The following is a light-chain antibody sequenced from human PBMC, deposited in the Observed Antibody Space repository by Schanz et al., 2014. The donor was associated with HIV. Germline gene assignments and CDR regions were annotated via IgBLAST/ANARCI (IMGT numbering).Light chain of an antibody. J-gene: IGKJ2*01. V-gene: IGKV1-8*01. Sequence: AIRMTQSPSSFSASTGDRVTITCRASQGISSYLAWYQQKPGKAPKLLIYAASTLQSGVPSRFSGSGSGTYFTLTINSLQPDDIATYYCQQCVTYPYTFGQGTKLDIK. CDR3: QQCVTYPYT. CDR2: AAS. CDR1: QGISSY.